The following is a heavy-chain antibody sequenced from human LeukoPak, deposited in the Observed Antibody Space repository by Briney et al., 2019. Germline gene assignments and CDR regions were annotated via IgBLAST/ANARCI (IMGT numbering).Heavy chain of an antibody. J-gene: IGHJ4*02. CDR1: GFTFSSYS. Sequence: RSGGSLRLSCAASGFTFSSYSMNWVRQAPGKGLEWVSSISSSSSYIYYADSVKGRFTISRDNSKNTLYLQMNSLRAEDTAVYYCARDFLGYCSGGSCQRSYFFDYWGQGTLVTVSS. CDR3: ARDFLGYCSGGSCQRSYFFDY. CDR2: ISSSSSYI. D-gene: IGHD2-15*01. V-gene: IGHV3-21*01.